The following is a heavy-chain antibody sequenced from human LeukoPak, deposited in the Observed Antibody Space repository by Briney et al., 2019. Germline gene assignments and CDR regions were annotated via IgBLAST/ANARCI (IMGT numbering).Heavy chain of an antibody. CDR3: ARGHGSGSYFQTPFDY. CDR2: ISSSSSYI. CDR1: GFTFSSYS. D-gene: IGHD3-10*01. J-gene: IGHJ4*02. Sequence: PGGSLRLSCAASGFTFSSYSMNWVRQAPGKGLEWVSSISSSSSYIYYADSVKGRFTLSRDNAKNSLYLQMNSLRAEDTALYYCARGHGSGSYFQTPFDYWGQGTLVTVSS. V-gene: IGHV3-21*01.